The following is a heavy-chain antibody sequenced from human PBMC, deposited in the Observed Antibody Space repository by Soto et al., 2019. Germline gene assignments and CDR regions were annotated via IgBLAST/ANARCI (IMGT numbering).Heavy chain of an antibody. Sequence: GGSLRLSCAVSGLTFSSFAMNWVRQAPGKGLEWVSTISVSGTYTYYADSVKGRFTISRDNSKNTVYLQMNSLRADDTAMYYCATRHLFLCIRRPPRSTHFWGPG. D-gene: IGHD3-10*02. J-gene: IGHJ4*02. CDR1: GLTFSSFA. CDR3: ATRHLFLCIRRPPRSTHF. V-gene: IGHV3-23*01. CDR2: ISVSGTYT.